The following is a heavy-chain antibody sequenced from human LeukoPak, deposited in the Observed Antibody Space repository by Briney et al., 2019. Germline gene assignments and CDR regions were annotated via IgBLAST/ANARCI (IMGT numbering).Heavy chain of an antibody. CDR2: IIPIFGTA. CDR1: GGTFSSYA. CDR3: ASFTSYYDFWSGYLLY. J-gene: IGHJ4*02. Sequence: ASVKVSCKASGGTFSSYAISWVRQAPGQGLEWVGGIIPIFGTANYAQKFQGRVTITADKSTSTAYVELSSLRSEDTAVYYCASFTSYYDFWSGYLLYWGQGTLVTVSS. V-gene: IGHV1-69*06. D-gene: IGHD3-3*01.